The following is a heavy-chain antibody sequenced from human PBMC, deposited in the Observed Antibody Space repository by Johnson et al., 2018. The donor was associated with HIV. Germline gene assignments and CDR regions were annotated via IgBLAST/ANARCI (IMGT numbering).Heavy chain of an antibody. CDR2: INWNGGST. D-gene: IGHD1-1*01. CDR3: ATVGRTTATAQSAFHM. V-gene: IGHV3-20*04. CDR1: GFTFEDHD. Sequence: VQLVESGGGVVRPGGSLKLSCAASGFTFEDHDMSWVRQIPGKGLEWVSGINWNGGSTGYVDSVKGRLSISRDNAKKSLYLQMNILRAEDTALYYCATVGRTTATAQSAFHMWGQGTLVTVSS. J-gene: IGHJ3*02.